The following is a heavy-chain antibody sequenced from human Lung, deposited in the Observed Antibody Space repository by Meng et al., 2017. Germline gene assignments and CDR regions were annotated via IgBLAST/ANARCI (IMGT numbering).Heavy chain of an antibody. V-gene: IGHV1-8*01. CDR3: ARGLLRHIGGNWFDP. CDR1: GYTCTSYD. CDR2: MKPNSGNT. J-gene: IGHJ5*02. Sequence: QWRSVHAGVWGKKPGASVKGPCKSSGYTCTSYDFNLGRQATGQGLEWMGWMKPNSGNTGYSKKFQGRVTMARNTSISTAYMELSSLRSEDTAAYYCARGLLRHIGGNWFDPWGQGTLVTVSS. D-gene: IGHD3-16*01.